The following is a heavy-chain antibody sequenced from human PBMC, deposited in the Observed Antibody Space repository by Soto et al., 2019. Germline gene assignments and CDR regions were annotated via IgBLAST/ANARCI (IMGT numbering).Heavy chain of an antibody. CDR3: ARGPIVVVPAAMLGAVGWFDP. CDR2: INPNSGGT. D-gene: IGHD2-2*01. Sequence: ASVKVSCKASGYTFTGYYMHWVRQAPGQGLEWMGWINPNSGGTNYAQKFQGWVTMTRDTSISTAYMELSRLRSDDTAVYYCARGPIVVVPAAMLGAVGWFDPWGQGTLVTVSS. V-gene: IGHV1-2*04. J-gene: IGHJ5*02. CDR1: GYTFTGYY.